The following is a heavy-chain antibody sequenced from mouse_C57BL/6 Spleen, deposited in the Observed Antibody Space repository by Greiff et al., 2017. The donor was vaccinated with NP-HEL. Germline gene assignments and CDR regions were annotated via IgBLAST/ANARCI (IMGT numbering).Heavy chain of an antibody. CDR1: GFTFSDYG. Sequence: EVQGVESGGGLVKPGGSLKLSCAASGFTFSDYGMHWVRQAPEKGLEWVAYISSGSSTIYYADTVKGRFTISRDNAKNTLFLQMTSLRSEDTAMYYCARHYGSRYYFDYWGQGTTLTVSS. J-gene: IGHJ2*01. CDR3: ARHYGSRYYFDY. CDR2: ISSGSSTI. V-gene: IGHV5-17*01. D-gene: IGHD1-1*01.